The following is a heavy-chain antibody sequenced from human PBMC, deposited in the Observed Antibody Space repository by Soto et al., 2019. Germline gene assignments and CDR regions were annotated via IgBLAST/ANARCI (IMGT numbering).Heavy chain of an antibody. D-gene: IGHD2-2*02. V-gene: IGHV3-73*01. CDR3: ARGQGAAIGDYYYHGMDV. CDR1: GFIFSGSA. Sequence: GGSLRLSCAASGFIFSGSAIHWVRQASGKGLEWVGRIRSRANNFATSSAASVKGRFTFSRDDSKNTAYLQMNTLKPEDTAVYYCARGQGAAIGDYYYHGMDVWGQGTTVTVS. CDR2: IRSRANNFAT. J-gene: IGHJ6*02.